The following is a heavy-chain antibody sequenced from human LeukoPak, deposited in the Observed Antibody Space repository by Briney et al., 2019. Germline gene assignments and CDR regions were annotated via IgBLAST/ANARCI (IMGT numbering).Heavy chain of an antibody. CDR3: AGGKVVAATHYWFFDL. Sequence: GGPLRLSCAASGFTFSSHWMHWVRQAPGKGLLWVSRINTDESGTSYADSVKGRFTISRDNAKNTLHLEMNSLRAEDTAVYYCAGGKVVAATHYWFFDLWGRSALVTVSS. CDR2: INTDESGT. D-gene: IGHD2-15*01. CDR1: GFTFSSHW. J-gene: IGHJ2*01. V-gene: IGHV3-74*01.